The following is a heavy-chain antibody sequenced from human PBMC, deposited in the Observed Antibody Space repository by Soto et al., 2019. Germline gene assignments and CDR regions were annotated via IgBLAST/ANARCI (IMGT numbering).Heavy chain of an antibody. CDR1: GGSISSSNW. V-gene: IGHV4-4*02. CDR3: ARGVIVRGAIRNWFDP. J-gene: IGHJ5*02. D-gene: IGHD3-10*01. Sequence: PSETLSLTCAVSGGSISSSNWWSWVRQPPGKGLEWIGEIYHSGSTNYNPSLKSRVTISVDKSKNQFSLKLSSVTAADTAVYYCARGVIVRGAIRNWFDPWGQGTLVTVSS. CDR2: IYHSGST.